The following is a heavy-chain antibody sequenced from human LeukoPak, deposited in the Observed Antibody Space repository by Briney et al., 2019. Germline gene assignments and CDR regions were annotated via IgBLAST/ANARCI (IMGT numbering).Heavy chain of an antibody. J-gene: IGHJ4*02. CDR3: AKQRNGYCSSTSCYANYFDY. CDR1: GFTFSSYA. D-gene: IGHD2-2*03. Sequence: GGSLRLSCAASGFTFSSYAMSWVRQGLGMGLERVSAISGSGGSTYYADSVKGRFTISRDNSKNTLYLQMNSLRAEDTAVYYCAKQRNGYCSSTSCYANYFDYWGQGTLVTVSS. CDR2: ISGSGGST. V-gene: IGHV3-23*01.